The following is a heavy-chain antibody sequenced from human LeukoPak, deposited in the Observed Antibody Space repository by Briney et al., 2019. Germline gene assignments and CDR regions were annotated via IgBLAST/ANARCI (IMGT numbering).Heavy chain of an antibody. Sequence: ETLSLTCTVSGGSISSYYWSWIRQPPGKGLEWIGRIYTSGSTNYNPSLKSRVTTSVDTSKNQFSLKLSSVTAADTAVYYCARDIYSSGCTFDYWGQGTLVTVSS. CDR1: GGSISSYY. J-gene: IGHJ4*02. CDR3: ARDIYSSGCTFDY. D-gene: IGHD3-22*01. CDR2: IYTSGST. V-gene: IGHV4-4*07.